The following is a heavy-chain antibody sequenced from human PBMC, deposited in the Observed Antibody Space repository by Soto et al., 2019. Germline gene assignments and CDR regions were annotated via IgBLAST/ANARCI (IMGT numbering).Heavy chain of an antibody. CDR3: AKATATGGGAFDI. CDR2: ILVDGRT. V-gene: IGHV3-23*01. D-gene: IGHD2-8*02. CDR1: EFICSSYD. J-gene: IGHJ3*02. Sequence: GGSLRLSCAASEFICSSYDMSWVRQAPGKGLEWVSTILVDGRTFYVDSVKGRFTISRDSSKNTVYLQMNSLTAGDTALYYCAKATATGGGAFDICGQGTMVTVSS.